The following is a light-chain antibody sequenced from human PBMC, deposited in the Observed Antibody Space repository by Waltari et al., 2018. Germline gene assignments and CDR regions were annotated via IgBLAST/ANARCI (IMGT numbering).Light chain of an antibody. CDR1: QSIDNY. Sequence: EIVLTQSPATLSLSPGERATLSCRASQSIDNYLAWYQQKPVQVPRLLIYDASNRATGIPARFSGSRSGADFTLIISSLEPEDFAVYYCHQRSNWPLTFGGGTKVEIK. V-gene: IGKV3-11*01. CDR2: DAS. J-gene: IGKJ4*01. CDR3: HQRSNWPLT.